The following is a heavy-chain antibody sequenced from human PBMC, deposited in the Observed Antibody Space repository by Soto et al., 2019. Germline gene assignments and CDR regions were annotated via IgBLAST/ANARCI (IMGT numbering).Heavy chain of an antibody. Sequence: QVTLKESGPVLVKPTETLTLTCTVSGFSLSNARMGVSWIRQPPGKALEWLAHIFSNDEKSYSTSLKSRLTTXKXTXXSQVVLTMTNMDPVDTATYYCARIPEQQLDNWFDPWGQGTLVTVSS. CDR3: ARIPEQQLDNWFDP. CDR2: IFSNDEK. D-gene: IGHD6-13*01. V-gene: IGHV2-26*01. J-gene: IGHJ5*02. CDR1: GFSLSNARMG.